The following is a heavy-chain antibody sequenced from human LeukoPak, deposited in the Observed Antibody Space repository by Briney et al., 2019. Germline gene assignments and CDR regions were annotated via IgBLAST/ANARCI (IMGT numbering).Heavy chain of an antibody. CDR1: GGSFSGYY. J-gene: IGHJ4*02. V-gene: IGHV4-34*01. CDR2: INHSGST. Sequence: SETLSLTCAVYGGSFSGYYWSWIRQPPGKGLEWIGEINHSGSTNYNPSLKSRVTISVDTSKNQFSLKLSSVTAADTAMYYCVKSGGYGLIDYWGQGTLVTVSS. D-gene: IGHD6-19*01. CDR3: VKSGGYGLIDY.